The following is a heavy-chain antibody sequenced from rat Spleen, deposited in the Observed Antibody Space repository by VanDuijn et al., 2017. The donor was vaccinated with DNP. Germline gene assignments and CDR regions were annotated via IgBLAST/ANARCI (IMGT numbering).Heavy chain of an antibody. CDR1: GFTFNNYW. J-gene: IGHJ1*01. V-gene: IGHV5-31*01. Sequence: EVQLVESGGDLVQPGRSLKLSCVASGFTFNNYWMTWIRQVPGKGLEWVASITSSGGSTYYPDSVKGRFTISRDNAKNTLYLQMNSLRSEDTATYYCARVPYYSGDYWYFDFWGPGTMVTVSS. D-gene: IGHD1-1*01. CDR2: ITSSGGST. CDR3: ARVPYYSGDYWYFDF.